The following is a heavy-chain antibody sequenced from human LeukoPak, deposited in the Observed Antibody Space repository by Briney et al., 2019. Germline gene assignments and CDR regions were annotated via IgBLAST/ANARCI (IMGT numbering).Heavy chain of an antibody. CDR2: IDPSNSYT. D-gene: IGHD3-10*01. V-gene: IGHV5-10-1*01. CDR3: ARQHYGSGTRGMDV. Sequence: GASLRISCKGSGYSFTSYWISWVRQLPGKGLEWMGRIDPSNSYTNYSPSFQGHVTISADKSISTAYLQWSSLKASDTAMYYCARQHYGSGTRGMDVWGKGTTVTVSS. J-gene: IGHJ6*04. CDR1: GYSFTSYW.